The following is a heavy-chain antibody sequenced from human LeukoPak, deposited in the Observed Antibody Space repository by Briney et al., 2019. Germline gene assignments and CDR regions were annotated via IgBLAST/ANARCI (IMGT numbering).Heavy chain of an antibody. D-gene: IGHD6-13*01. CDR2: IYYSGST. CDR1: GGSISGYY. V-gene: IGHV4-59*12. Sequence: SETLSLTCTVSGGSISGYYWSWIRQPPGKGLEWIAYIYYSGSTNYNPSLKSRVTISVDTSKNQFSLSLSSVTAADTAVYYCARDRSISWYFVWGQGILVTVSS. CDR3: ARDRSISWYFV. J-gene: IGHJ4*02.